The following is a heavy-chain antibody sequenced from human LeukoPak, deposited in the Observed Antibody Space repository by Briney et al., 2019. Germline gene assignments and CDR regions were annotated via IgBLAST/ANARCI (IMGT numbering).Heavy chain of an antibody. CDR3: AKDVDSGGSGRLDY. CDR1: GFTFSNYA. V-gene: IGHV3-30*04. CDR2: ISYDGSNK. J-gene: IGHJ4*02. Sequence: GGSLRLSCAASGFTFSNYAMHWVRQAPGKGLEWVALISYDGSNKYYADSVKGRFTIPRDNSKNTLYLQMNSLRAEDTAVYHCAKDVDSGGSGRLDYWGQGTLVTVSS. D-gene: IGHD4-23*01.